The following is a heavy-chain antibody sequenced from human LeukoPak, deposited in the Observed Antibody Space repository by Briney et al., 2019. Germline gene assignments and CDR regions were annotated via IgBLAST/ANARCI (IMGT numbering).Heavy chain of an antibody. D-gene: IGHD1-26*01. J-gene: IGHJ3*02. Sequence: PSETLSLTCTVSGGSISSYYWSWIRQPPGKGLEWIGYIYYSGSTNYNPSLKSRVTISVDTSKNQFSLKLSSVTAADTAVYYCARDQRPLIVGAKSNALDIWGQGTMVTVSS. CDR2: IYYSGST. CDR1: GGSISSYY. V-gene: IGHV4-59*12. CDR3: ARDQRPLIVGAKSNALDI.